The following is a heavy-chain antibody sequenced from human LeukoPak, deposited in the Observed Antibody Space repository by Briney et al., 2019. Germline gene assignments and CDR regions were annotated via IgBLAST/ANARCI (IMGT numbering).Heavy chain of an antibody. V-gene: IGHV4-59*08. CDR3: ARHVAPDMDYFDS. CDR1: GGSINNYY. J-gene: IGHJ4*02. D-gene: IGHD5-12*01. CDR2: IRYTGST. Sequence: SETLSLTCTVSGGSINNYYWTWTRQPPGKRLEWIGYIRYTGSTNYNPSLKSRVTMSVDTSKNQFSLQLNSVTAADTAVYHCARHVAPDMDYFDSWGQGTLVTVSS.